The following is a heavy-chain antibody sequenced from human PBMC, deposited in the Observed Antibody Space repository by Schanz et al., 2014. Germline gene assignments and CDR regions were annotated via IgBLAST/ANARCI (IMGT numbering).Heavy chain of an antibody. J-gene: IGHJ4*02. V-gene: IGHV3-33*08. CDR3: ARGGSGSHYRLDY. Sequence: VQLLESGGGLVQPGGSLRLSCAASGFTFSSYGMHWVRQAPGKGLEWVAVIWYDGSNKYYADSVKGRFTISRDNAENALYLQRNSLRAEDTGLYFCARGGSGSHYRLDYWGQGTLVTVSS. D-gene: IGHD1-26*01. CDR1: GFTFSSYG. CDR2: IWYDGSNK.